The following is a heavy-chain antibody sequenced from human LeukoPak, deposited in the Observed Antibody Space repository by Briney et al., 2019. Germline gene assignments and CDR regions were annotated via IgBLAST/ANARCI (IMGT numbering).Heavy chain of an antibody. CDR1: GYTLTELS. V-gene: IGHV1-24*01. J-gene: IGHJ4*02. D-gene: IGHD3-10*01. CDR2: FDPEDGET. Sequence: ASVKVSCKVSGYTLTELSMHWVRQAPRKGPEWMGGFDPEDGETIYAQKFQGRVTMTEDTSTDTAYMELSSLRSEDTAVYYCATTFRGGVVSPDRGRIDYWGQGTLVTVSS. CDR3: ATTFRGGVVSPDRGRIDY.